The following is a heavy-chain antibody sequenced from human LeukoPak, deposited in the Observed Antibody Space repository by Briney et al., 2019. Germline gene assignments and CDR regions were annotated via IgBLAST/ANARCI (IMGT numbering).Heavy chain of an antibody. V-gene: IGHV4-39*01. CDR3: ARRRGIAVAGTRGATFDY. J-gene: IGHJ4*02. CDR2: IYYSGST. Sequence: SETLSLTCIVSGGSISSSSYYWGWIRQPPGKGLEWIGSIYYSGSTYYNPSLKSRVTISVDTSKNQFSLKLSSVTAADTAVYYCARRRGIAVAGTRGATFDYWGQGTLVTVSS. D-gene: IGHD6-19*01. CDR1: GGSISSSSYY.